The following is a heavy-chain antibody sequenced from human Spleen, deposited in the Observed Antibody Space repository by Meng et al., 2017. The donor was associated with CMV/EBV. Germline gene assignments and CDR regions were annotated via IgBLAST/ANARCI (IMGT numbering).Heavy chain of an antibody. J-gene: IGHJ6*02. D-gene: IGHD1-14*01. Sequence: ASVKVSCKASGYIFIGYYLQWVRQAPGQGLDWVGWINPHTGGTNYAQKFQGRVTMTSDTSISTVYMELNMLRSGDTAVYYCAFASLPRGTSYIDYTGMDVWGQGTTVTVSS. CDR2: INPHTGGT. CDR3: AFASLPRGTSYIDYTGMDV. V-gene: IGHV1-2*02. CDR1: GYIFIGYY.